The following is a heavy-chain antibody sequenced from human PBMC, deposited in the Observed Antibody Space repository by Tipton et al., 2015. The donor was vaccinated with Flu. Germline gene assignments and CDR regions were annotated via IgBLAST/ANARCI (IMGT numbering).Heavy chain of an antibody. CDR1: GGSISSSSYY. CDR2: IYYSGST. V-gene: IGHV4-39*07. Sequence: TLSLTCTVSGGSISSSSYYWGWIRQPTGKGLEWIGSIYYSGSTYYNPSLKSRVTISVDTSKNQFSLKLSSVTAADTAVYYCAGGRYGGNYFGYWGQGTLVTVSS. J-gene: IGHJ4*02. D-gene: IGHD4-23*01. CDR3: AGGRYGGNYFGY.